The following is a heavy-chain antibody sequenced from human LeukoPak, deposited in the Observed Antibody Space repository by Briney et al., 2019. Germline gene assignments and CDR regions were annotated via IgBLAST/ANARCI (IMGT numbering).Heavy chain of an antibody. Sequence: GASVKVSCKASGYTFTSYGISWVRQAPGQGLEWMGWISAYNGNTNYAQKLQGRVTMTTDTSTSTAYMELRSLRSDDTAVYYCARTDGDYSPYYFDYWGQGTLVTVSS. CDR2: ISAYNGNT. V-gene: IGHV1-18*01. CDR1: GYTFTSYG. CDR3: ARTDGDYSPYYFDY. D-gene: IGHD4-17*01. J-gene: IGHJ4*02.